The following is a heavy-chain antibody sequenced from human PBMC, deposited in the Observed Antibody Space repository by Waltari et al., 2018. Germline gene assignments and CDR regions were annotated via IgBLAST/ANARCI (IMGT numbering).Heavy chain of an antibody. CDR3: ARGARRTPMTTGWWYFDV. CDR2: SNSDGSSI. J-gene: IGHJ2*01. Sequence: EVQLVESGGGLVQPGGSLRLSCAASGFPFSLYWMHWVRQVPGKGLEWVARSNSDGSSISYGDSGKGRFTIFKDNAKNTVYLQMNSLRAEDTAIYYCARGARRTPMTTGWWYFDVWGRGTLVTVSS. CDR1: GFPFSLYW. D-gene: IGHD4-17*01. V-gene: IGHV3-74*01.